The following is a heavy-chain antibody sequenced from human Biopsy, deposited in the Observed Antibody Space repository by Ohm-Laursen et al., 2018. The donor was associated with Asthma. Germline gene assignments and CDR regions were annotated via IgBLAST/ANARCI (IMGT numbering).Heavy chain of an antibody. J-gene: IGHJ4*02. CDR2: ISYTGSA. V-gene: IGHV4-39*02. CDR1: GGSMSSSSYY. Sequence: TLSLTCTVSGGSMSSSSYYWGWIRQPPGKGLEWMGSISYTGSAYHNPSLKSRVTISVDTSKNHFSLKLNSVNAADTAIYYCAVYSSGGFDYWGQGSLVTVSS. CDR3: AVYSSGGFDY. D-gene: IGHD6-6*01.